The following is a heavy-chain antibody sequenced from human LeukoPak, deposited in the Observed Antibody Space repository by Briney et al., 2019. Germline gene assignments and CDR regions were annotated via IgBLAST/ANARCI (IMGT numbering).Heavy chain of an antibody. CDR2: IWYDGSNE. V-gene: IGHV3-33*01. CDR1: GFSLSSYG. Sequence: PRTSLRLSCAASGFSLSSYGMRWVRQAPRKGLEWVSVIWYDGSNEYYAASVKGRFTISRDNSKNTLFLQMNSLRAEDTGVYYCARERCSAGSCYSTDYWGEGTLVTVSS. D-gene: IGHD2-15*01. CDR3: ARERCSAGSCYSTDY. J-gene: IGHJ4*02.